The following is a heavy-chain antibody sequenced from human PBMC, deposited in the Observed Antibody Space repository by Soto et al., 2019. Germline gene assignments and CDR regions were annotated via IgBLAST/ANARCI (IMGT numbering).Heavy chain of an antibody. V-gene: IGHV1-18*01. CDR3: ARPSGSYGDYAWSLKY. CDR1: GYTFTGYS. Sequence: QVQLVQSGAEVKKPGASVKVSCKASGYTFTGYSVGWVRQAPGQGLEWMGWISAYSGDTYYTQTFQDRLTMTTDASTSTAYMELRSLRSDDTAVYYCARPSGSYGDYAWSLKYWGQGTLVTVSS. CDR2: ISAYSGDT. J-gene: IGHJ4*02. D-gene: IGHD4-17*01.